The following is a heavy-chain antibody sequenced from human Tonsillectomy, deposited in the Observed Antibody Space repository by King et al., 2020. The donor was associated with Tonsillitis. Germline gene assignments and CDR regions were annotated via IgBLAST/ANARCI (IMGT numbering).Heavy chain of an antibody. CDR1: GYTFTSYG. CDR3: ARVIVVVVAATSNCFDP. Sequence: VQLVESGAEVKKPGASVKVSCKASGYTFTSYGISWVRQAPGQGLEWMGWISVYNGNTNYAQKLQGRVTMTTDTSTSTAYMELRSLRSDDTAVYYCARVIVVVVAATSNCFDPWGQGTLVTVSS. J-gene: IGHJ5*02. V-gene: IGHV1-18*04. CDR2: ISVYNGNT. D-gene: IGHD2-15*01.